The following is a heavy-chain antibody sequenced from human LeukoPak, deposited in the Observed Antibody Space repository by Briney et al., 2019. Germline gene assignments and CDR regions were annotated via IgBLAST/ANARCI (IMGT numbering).Heavy chain of an antibody. J-gene: IGHJ4*02. CDR3: ARQGGTDYGDYLGY. CDR1: GDSISSYY. D-gene: IGHD4-17*01. V-gene: IGHV4-59*08. CDR2: IYYSGST. Sequence: NSSETLSLTCTVSGDSISSYYWSWIRPPPGKGLEWIGYIYYSGSTNYNPSLNPSLKSRVTISVDTSKNQFSLKLSSVTAADTAVYYCARQGGTDYGDYLGYWGRGTLVTVSS.